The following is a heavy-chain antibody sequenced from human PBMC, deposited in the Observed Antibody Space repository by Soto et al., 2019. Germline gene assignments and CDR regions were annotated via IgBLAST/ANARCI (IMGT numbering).Heavy chain of an antibody. J-gene: IGHJ5*02. CDR1: GGSISSYY. Sequence: SETLSLTCTVSGGSISSYYWSWIRQPPGKGLEWIGYIYYSGSTNYNPSLKSRVTISVDTSKNQFSLKLSSVTAADTAVYYCARAHGITTSVHWFDPWGQGTLVTVSS. CDR3: ARAHGITTSVHWFDP. V-gene: IGHV4-59*01. D-gene: IGHD1-20*01. CDR2: IYYSGST.